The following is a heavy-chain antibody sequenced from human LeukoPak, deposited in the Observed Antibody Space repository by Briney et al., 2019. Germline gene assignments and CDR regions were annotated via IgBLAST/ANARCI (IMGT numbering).Heavy chain of an antibody. J-gene: IGHJ6*03. CDR2: IKQDGSEK. D-gene: IGHD2-15*01. V-gene: IGHV3-7*01. Sequence: PGGSLRLSCAASGFTFSSYWMSWVRQAPGKGLEWVANIKQDGSEKYYVDSVKGRFTISRDNAKNSLYLQMNSLRAEDTAVYYCASVPSGATDYYYYYMDVWGKGTTVTVSS. CDR1: GFTFSSYW. CDR3: ASVPSGATDYYYYYMDV.